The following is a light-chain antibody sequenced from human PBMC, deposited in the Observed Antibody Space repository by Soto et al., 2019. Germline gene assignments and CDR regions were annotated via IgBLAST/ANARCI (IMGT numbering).Light chain of an antibody. J-gene: IGKJ5*01. Sequence: EIVLTQSPATLSLSPGESATLSXRARHSGTNSYLASYQQKPXXPTRLXXXGAXSRATGIPDRFSGSGSGTDFTLTLSRLEPEDFAVYYCQQYGSSPTITFGQGTRLEIK. CDR3: QQYGSSPTIT. V-gene: IGKV3-20*01. CDR1: HSGTNSY. CDR2: GAX.